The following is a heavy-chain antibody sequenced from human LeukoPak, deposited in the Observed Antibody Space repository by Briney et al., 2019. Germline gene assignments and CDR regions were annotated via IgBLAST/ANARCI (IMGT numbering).Heavy chain of an antibody. Sequence: PGGSLRLSCAASGFTFSSYGMHWARQAPGKGLEWVAFIRYDGINKYYADSVKGRFTISRDSFKNTLYLQMNSLRPEDTAVYYCAKEGDYYGSGSYRDGFDIWGQGTRATVSS. CDR2: IRYDGINK. CDR3: AKEGDYYGSGSYRDGFDI. V-gene: IGHV3-30*02. D-gene: IGHD3-10*01. CDR1: GFTFSSYG. J-gene: IGHJ3*02.